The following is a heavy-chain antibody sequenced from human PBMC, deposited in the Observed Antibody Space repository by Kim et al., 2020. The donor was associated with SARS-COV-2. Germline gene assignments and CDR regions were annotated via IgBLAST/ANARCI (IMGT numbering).Heavy chain of an antibody. Sequence: SETLSLTCTVSGGSISSSSYYWGWIRQPPGKGLEWIGSIYYSGSTYYNPSLKSRVTISVDTSKNQFSLKLSSVTAADTAVYYCARRPGRIGMIVFGAFDFWGQGTLVTVSS. CDR1: GGSISSSSYY. J-gene: IGHJ4*02. CDR3: ARRPGRIGMIVFGAFDF. V-gene: IGHV4-39*01. D-gene: IGHD3-22*01. CDR2: IYYSGST.